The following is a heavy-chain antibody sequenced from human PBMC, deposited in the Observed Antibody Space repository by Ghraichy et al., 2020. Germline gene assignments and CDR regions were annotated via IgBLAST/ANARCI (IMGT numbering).Heavy chain of an antibody. CDR1: GYTFTSYG. CDR2: ISAYNGNT. V-gene: IGHV1-18*01. Sequence: ASVKVSCKASGYTFTSYGISWVRQAPGQGLEWMGWISAYNGNTNYAQKLQGRVTMTTDTSTSTAYMELRSLRSDDTAVYYWAREGIVFGSGYYNWFDPWGQGTLVTVSS. D-gene: IGHD3-22*01. CDR3: AREGIVFGSGYYNWFDP. J-gene: IGHJ5*02.